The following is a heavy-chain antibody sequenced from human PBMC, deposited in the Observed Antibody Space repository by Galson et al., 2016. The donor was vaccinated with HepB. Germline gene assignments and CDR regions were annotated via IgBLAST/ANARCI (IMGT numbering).Heavy chain of an antibody. D-gene: IGHD3-22*01. CDR3: VRQKDFYLETSGYAGQDAFDI. J-gene: IGHJ3*02. CDR2: ISQTGTKS. V-gene: IGHV3-48*03. CDR1: GFIFSNYE. Sequence: SLRLSCADSGFIFSNYEMDWVRQAPGKGLEWVSKISQTGTKSSYIESVKGRFTISRDNTKSSLYLEMKSLRAEATATYYCVRQKDFYLETSGYAGQDAFDIWRQGTKVTVSS.